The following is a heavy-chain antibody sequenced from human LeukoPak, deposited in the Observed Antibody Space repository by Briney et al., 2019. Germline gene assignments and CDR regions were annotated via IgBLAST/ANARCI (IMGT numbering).Heavy chain of an antibody. CDR3: ASTAMVRGASPTYYFDY. CDR1: GGSISSGGYY. V-gene: IGHV4-31*03. CDR2: IYYSGST. J-gene: IGHJ4*02. Sequence: SQTLSLTCTVSGGSISSGGYYWSWIHQHPGKGLEWIGYIYYSGSTYYNPSLKSRVTISVDTSKNQFSLKLSSVTAADTAVYYCASTAMVRGASPTYYFDYWGQGTLVTVSS. D-gene: IGHD3-10*01.